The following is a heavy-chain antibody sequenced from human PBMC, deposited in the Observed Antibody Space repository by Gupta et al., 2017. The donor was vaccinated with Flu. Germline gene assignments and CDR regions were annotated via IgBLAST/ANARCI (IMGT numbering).Heavy chain of an antibody. Sequence: QVQLQESGPGLVKPSETLSLTCTVSGGSISRSYWNWIRLSPGKGLEWIGYIFYGGSSNYNPSLNSRVTISVDTSKSQFSLTLNSVTAADTAVYYCARSGAQYDFWSEGLDVWGQGTTVTVTS. V-gene: IGHV4-59*01. CDR1: GGSISRSY. J-gene: IGHJ6*02. CDR2: IFYGGSS. D-gene: IGHD3-3*01. CDR3: ARSGAQYDFWSEGLDV.